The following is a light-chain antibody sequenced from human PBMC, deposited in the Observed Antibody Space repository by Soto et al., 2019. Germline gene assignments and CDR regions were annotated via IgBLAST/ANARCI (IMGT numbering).Light chain of an antibody. CDR1: SSNIGSNY. CDR2: DNN. Sequence: QSVLPQPPSVSAAPGQKVTISCSGSSSNIGSNYVSWYQHLPGTAPKLLIYDNNKRPSGIPDRFSGSKSGTSATLGITGLQAGDEADYYCGAWYNSLSAELFGGGTQLTVL. V-gene: IGLV1-51*01. CDR3: GAWYNSLSAEL. J-gene: IGLJ2*01.